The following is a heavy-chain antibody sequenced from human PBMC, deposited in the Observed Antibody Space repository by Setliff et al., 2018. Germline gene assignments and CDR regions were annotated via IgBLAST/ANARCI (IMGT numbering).Heavy chain of an antibody. J-gene: IGHJ4*02. CDR3: ARDLRYCSGGTCYSAFDF. D-gene: IGHD2-15*01. V-gene: IGHV4-38-2*02. Sequence: SETLSLTCGVSGYSISSGHFWGWIRQPPGKGLEWLGNIFHSGSTYYNPTLNSRVTMSVDTSKNQFSLRLSSVTAADTAVYYCARDLRYCSGGTCYSAFDFWGQGTLVTVSS. CDR1: GYSISSGHF. CDR2: IFHSGST.